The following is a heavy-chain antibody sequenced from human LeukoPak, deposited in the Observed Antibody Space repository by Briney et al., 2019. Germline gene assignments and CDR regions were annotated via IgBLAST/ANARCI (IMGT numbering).Heavy chain of an antibody. D-gene: IGHD2-2*01. Sequence: SQTLSLTCTVSGGSISSGSYYWSWIRQPAGKGLEWIGRIYTSGSTNYNPSLKSRVTISVDTSKNQFSLKLSSVTAADTAVYYCARVPAAYPTYYYYYYMGVWGKGTTVTVSS. CDR2: IYTSGST. V-gene: IGHV4-61*02. CDR3: ARVPAAYPTYYYYYYMGV. CDR1: GGSISSGSYY. J-gene: IGHJ6*03.